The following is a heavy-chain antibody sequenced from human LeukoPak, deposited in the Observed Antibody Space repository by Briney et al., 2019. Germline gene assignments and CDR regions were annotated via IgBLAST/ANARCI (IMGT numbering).Heavy chain of an antibody. Sequence: GGSLRLSCAASGFTFTDYAMSWVRQAPEKGLEWLSTISDNGSQTYYTDSVKGRFTISRDNSRNTVFLQMNSLRAEDSGVYHCALEGDGHNAPDYWGQGALVTVSS. V-gene: IGHV3-23*01. D-gene: IGHD5-24*01. CDR3: ALEGDGHNAPDY. CDR1: GFTFTDYA. J-gene: IGHJ4*02. CDR2: ISDNGSQT.